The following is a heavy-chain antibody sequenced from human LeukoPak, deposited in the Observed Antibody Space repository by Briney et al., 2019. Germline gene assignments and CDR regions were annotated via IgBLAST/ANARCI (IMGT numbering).Heavy chain of an antibody. Sequence: ASVKVSCKASGYTFTSYYMHWVRQAPGQGLEWMGIINPSGGSTSYAQKFQGRVTMTRDTSTSTVYMELSSLRSEDTAVYYCARGRITIFGVVTYYYYMDVWGKGTTVTVSS. CDR3: ARGRITIFGVVTYYYYMDV. J-gene: IGHJ6*03. D-gene: IGHD3-3*01. V-gene: IGHV1-46*01. CDR1: GYTFTSYY. CDR2: INPSGGST.